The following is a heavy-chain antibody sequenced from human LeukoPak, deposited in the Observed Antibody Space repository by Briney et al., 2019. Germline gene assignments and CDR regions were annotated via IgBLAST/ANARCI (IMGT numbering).Heavy chain of an antibody. CDR1: EFTFSSYA. V-gene: IGHV3-23*01. J-gene: IGHJ3*02. D-gene: IGHD6-19*01. Sequence: GGSLRLSCAASEFTFSSYAMSWVRRAPGKGLEWVSAISGSGGSTYYADSVKGRFTISRDNSKNTLYLQMNSLRAEDTAIYYCAKSSSGWGYDAFDIWGQGTMVTVSS. CDR2: ISGSGGST. CDR3: AKSSSGWGYDAFDI.